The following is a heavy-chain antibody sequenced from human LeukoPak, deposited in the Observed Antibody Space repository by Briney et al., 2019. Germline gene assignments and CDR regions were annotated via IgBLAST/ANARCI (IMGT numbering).Heavy chain of an antibody. CDR2: IFSGGST. J-gene: IGHJ4*02. CDR3: ARESAAVAGRGFEY. V-gene: IGHV4-4*07. CDR1: GGSISSYY. D-gene: IGHD6-19*01. Sequence: ASETLFLTCAVSGGSISSYYWSWIRQPAGKELEWLGRIFSGGSTNYNASLKSRLTMSVDTSKNQFSLRLTSMTAADPAVYYCARESAAVAGRGFEYWGQGTLVTVSS.